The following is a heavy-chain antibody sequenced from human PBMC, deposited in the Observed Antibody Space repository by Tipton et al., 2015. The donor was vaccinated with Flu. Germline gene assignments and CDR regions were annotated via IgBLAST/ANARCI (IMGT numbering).Heavy chain of an antibody. J-gene: IGHJ6*03. CDR3: ARDKTEHYYYYYMDV. CDR2: IWYDGSNK. Sequence: RSLRLSCAASGFTFSSYGMHWVRQAPGKGLEWVAVIWYDGSNKYYADSVKGRFTISRDNSKNTLYLQMNSLRAEDTAVYYCARDKTEHYYYYYMDVWGKGTTVTVSS. V-gene: IGHV3-33*08. CDR1: GFTFSSYG.